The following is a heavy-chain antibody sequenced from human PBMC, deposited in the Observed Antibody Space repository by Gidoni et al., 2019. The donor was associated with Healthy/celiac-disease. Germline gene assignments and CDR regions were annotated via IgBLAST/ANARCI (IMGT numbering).Heavy chain of an antibody. J-gene: IGHJ4*02. Sequence: QVQLQESCPGLVKPSQTLSLTCTVSGGSISSGDYYWSWIRQPPGKGLEWIGYIYYSGITYYNPSLKSRVTISVDTSKNQFSLKLSAVTAADTAVYYCARFGVVTLHFDYWGQGTLVTVSS. D-gene: IGHD3-3*01. CDR2: IYYSGIT. V-gene: IGHV4-30-4*01. CDR1: GGSISSGDYY. CDR3: ARFGVVTLHFDY.